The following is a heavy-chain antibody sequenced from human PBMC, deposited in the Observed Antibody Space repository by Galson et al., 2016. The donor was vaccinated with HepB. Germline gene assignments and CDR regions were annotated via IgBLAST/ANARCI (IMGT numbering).Heavy chain of an antibody. CDR1: GFTFRNYH. CDR3: AMPRDNYGHAIDI. V-gene: IGHV3-21*01. D-gene: IGHD3-10*01. CDR2: ISSGSAYK. J-gene: IGHJ3*02. Sequence: SLRLSCAGSGFTFRNYHMNWVRQTPGKGLEWVSSISSGSAYKYYADSVKGRFSIFRDNAKNSLYRQMNSLRVVDTAVYYCAMPRDNYGHAIDIWGQGTMVTVSS.